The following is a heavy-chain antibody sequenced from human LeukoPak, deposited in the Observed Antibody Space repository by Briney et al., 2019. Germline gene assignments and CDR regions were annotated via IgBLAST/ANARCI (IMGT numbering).Heavy chain of an antibody. CDR3: ARDEDAEAVAGRYAFDI. CDR1: GFTVSSNY. J-gene: IGHJ3*02. D-gene: IGHD6-19*01. CDR2: IYSGGST. Sequence: GGSLRLSCAASGFTVSSNYMSWVRQAPGKGLEWVSVIYSGGSTYYADSVKGRFTISRDNSKNTLYLQMNSLRAEDTAVCYCARDEDAEAVAGRYAFDIWGQGTMVTVSS. V-gene: IGHV3-66*02.